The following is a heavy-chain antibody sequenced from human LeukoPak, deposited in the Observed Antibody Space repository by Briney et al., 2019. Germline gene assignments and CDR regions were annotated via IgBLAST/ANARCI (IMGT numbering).Heavy chain of an antibody. D-gene: IGHD2-15*01. CDR3: ATLGDIVVVVAATHY. J-gene: IGHJ4*02. V-gene: IGHV3-48*03. Sequence: PGGSLRLSCAVSGFTFSSYEMSWVRQAPGKGLEWVSYISSNGNTIYYADSVKGRFTISRDNSKNSLYLQMNSLRAEDTALYYCATLGDIVVVVAATHYWGQGTLVTVSS. CDR2: ISSNGNTI. CDR1: GFTFSSYE.